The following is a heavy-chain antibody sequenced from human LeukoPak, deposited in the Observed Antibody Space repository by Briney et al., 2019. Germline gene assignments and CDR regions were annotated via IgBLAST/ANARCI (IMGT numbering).Heavy chain of an antibody. CDR1: GFTVSSNY. CDR2: IYSGGST. J-gene: IGHJ4*02. Sequence: PGGSLRLSCAASGFTVSSNYMSWVRQAPGKGLEWVSVIYSGGSTYYADSVKGRFTISRDNSKNTLYLQMNSLRAEDTAVYYCAREHGSDARNCWGQGTLVTVSS. D-gene: IGHD3-16*01. V-gene: IGHV3-66*02. CDR3: AREHGSDARNC.